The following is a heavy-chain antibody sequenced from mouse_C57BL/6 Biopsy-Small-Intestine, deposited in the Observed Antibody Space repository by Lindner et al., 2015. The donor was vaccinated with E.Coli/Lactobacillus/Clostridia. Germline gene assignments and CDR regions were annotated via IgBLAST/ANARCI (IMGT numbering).Heavy chain of an antibody. V-gene: IGHV1-81*01. J-gene: IGHJ2*01. D-gene: IGHD2-5*01. Sequence: VQLQESGAELARPGASVKLSCKASGYTFTSYGISWVKQRTGQGLEWIGEIYPRSGNTYYNEKFKGKATLTADKSSSTAYMELRSLTSEVSAVYFCARAYYSNYGYFGYWGQGTTLTVSS. CDR3: ARAYYSNYGYFGY. CDR1: GYTFTSYG. CDR2: IYPRSGNT.